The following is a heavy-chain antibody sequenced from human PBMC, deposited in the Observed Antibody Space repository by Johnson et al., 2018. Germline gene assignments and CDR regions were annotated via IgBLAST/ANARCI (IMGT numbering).Heavy chain of an antibody. CDR2: ISYDGSNK. CDR1: GFTFSSYG. V-gene: IGHV3-30*03. CDR3: AATDPYYYYYYMDV. Sequence: QVQLVESGGGVVQPGRSLRLSCAASGFTFSSYGMHWVRQAPGKGLEWVAVISYDGSNKYYADSVKGRFTISRDNSKNTLYLQMNSLRAEDTAVYYCAATDPYYYYYYMDVWGKGTTVTVSS. D-gene: IGHD4-11*01. J-gene: IGHJ6*03.